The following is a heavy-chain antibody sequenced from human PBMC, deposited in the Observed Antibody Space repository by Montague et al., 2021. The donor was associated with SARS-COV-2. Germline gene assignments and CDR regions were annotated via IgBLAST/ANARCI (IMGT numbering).Heavy chain of an antibody. Sequence: SETLSLTCAVYGGSTSGYYWCWIRQPPGKGQERIGEISHNGGTNYNPSLKLRVTITVDGSKNQISLTLNPVTAADTAVYYCSRGAVVVPAAIVDYYYYYGMDVWGQGTTVTVSS. CDR3: SRGAVVVPAAIVDYYYYYGMDV. CDR2: ISHNGGT. J-gene: IGHJ6*02. V-gene: IGHV4-34*01. D-gene: IGHD2-2*01. CDR1: GGSTSGYY.